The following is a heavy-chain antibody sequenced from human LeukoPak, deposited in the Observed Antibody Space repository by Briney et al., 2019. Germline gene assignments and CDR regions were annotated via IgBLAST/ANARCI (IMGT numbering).Heavy chain of an antibody. J-gene: IGHJ4*02. Sequence: PGGSLRLSCAASGFTFSSYWMSWVRQAPGKGLEGVANIKQDGSEKYYVDSVKGRFTISRDNAKNSLYLQMNSLRAEDTAVYYCARDGSGSGWCPYFDYWGQGTLVTVSS. V-gene: IGHV3-7*03. CDR1: GFTFSSYW. CDR2: IKQDGSEK. CDR3: ARDGSGSGWCPYFDY. D-gene: IGHD6-19*01.